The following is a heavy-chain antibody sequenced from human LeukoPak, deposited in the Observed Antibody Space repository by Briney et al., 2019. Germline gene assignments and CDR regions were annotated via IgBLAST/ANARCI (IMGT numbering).Heavy chain of an antibody. CDR3: ARVDDILTGPYFDY. Sequence: PGGSLRLSCAVSGFTFNTYSMNWVRQAPGKGLEWVSAISGSGGSTYYADSVKGRFTISRDNSKNTLYLQMNSLRAEDTAVYYCARVDDILTGPYFDYWGQGTLVTVSS. D-gene: IGHD3-9*01. CDR2: ISGSGGST. CDR1: GFTFNTYS. J-gene: IGHJ4*02. V-gene: IGHV3-23*01.